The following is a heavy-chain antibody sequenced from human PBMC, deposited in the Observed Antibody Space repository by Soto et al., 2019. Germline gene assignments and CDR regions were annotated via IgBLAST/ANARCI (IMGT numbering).Heavy chain of an antibody. Sequence: GRSLKISCKGSGYSFTSYWISWVRQMPGKGLEWMGRIDPSDSYTNYSPSFQGHVTISADKSISTAYLQWSSLKASDTAMYYCARCSAGLYYYYYGMDVWGQGTTVTVSS. D-gene: IGHD2-15*01. J-gene: IGHJ6*02. CDR1: GYSFTSYW. CDR3: ARCSAGLYYYYYGMDV. CDR2: IDPSDSYT. V-gene: IGHV5-10-1*01.